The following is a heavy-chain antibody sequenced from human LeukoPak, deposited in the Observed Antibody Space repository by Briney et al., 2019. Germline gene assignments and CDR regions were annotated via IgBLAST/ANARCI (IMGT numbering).Heavy chain of an antibody. J-gene: IGHJ4*02. CDR3: AKDRSGSYNRYYFDY. Sequence: GGSLRLSCAASGFTFSSYSMNWVRQAPGKGLEWVSSISSSSSYIYYADSVKGRFTISRDNAKNSLYPQMNSLRAEDTAVYYCAKDRSGSYNRYYFDYWGQGTLVTVSS. D-gene: IGHD1-26*01. CDR1: GFTFSSYS. V-gene: IGHV3-21*04. CDR2: ISSSSSYI.